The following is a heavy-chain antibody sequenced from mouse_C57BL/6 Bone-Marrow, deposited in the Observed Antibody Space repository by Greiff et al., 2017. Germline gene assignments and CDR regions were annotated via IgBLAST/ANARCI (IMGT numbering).Heavy chain of an antibody. CDR2: ISYDGSN. J-gene: IGHJ3*01. CDR3: ARGRDYYGSSYGWFAY. D-gene: IGHD1-1*01. Sequence: EVKLEESGPGLVKPSQSLSLTCSVTGYSITSGYYWNWIRQFPGNKLEWMGYISYDGSNNYNPSLKNRISITRDTSKNQFFLNLNSVTTEDTATYYCARGRDYYGSSYGWFAYWGQGTLVTVSA. V-gene: IGHV3-6*01. CDR1: GYSITSGYY.